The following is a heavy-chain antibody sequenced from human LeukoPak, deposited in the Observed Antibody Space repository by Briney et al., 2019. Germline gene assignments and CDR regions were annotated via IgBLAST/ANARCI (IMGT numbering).Heavy chain of an antibody. J-gene: IGHJ6*03. Sequence: SETLSLTCAVSGGSISSSNWWSWIRQSPGKGLEWIGALSYTGSAYYDPSLKSHVTISVDTSKNQVSLTMSPVTAADTAVYFCFYMDVWGTGATVIVSS. CDR3: FYMDV. CDR2: LSYTGSA. CDR1: GGSISSSNW. V-gene: IGHV4-4*02.